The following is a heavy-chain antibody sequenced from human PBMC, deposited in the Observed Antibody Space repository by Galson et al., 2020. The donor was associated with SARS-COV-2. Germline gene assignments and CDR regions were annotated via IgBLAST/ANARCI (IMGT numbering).Heavy chain of an antibody. D-gene: IGHD2-2*01. CDR1: GYTFTGYY. CDR3: TRDHCTRGGCYEDYYYGMDV. J-gene: IGHJ6*02. CDR2: INPNSGGT. V-gene: IGHV1-2*02. Sequence: SVKVSCKASGYTFTGYYMHWVRQATGQGLEWMGWINPNSGGTNFAQKFQGRVTMTRDTSINTAYMELSRLRSDDTAVYYCTRDHCTRGGCYEDYYYGMDVWGQGTTVTVSS.